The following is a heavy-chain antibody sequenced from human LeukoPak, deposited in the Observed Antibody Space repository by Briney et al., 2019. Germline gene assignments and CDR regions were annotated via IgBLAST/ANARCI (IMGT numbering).Heavy chain of an antibody. V-gene: IGHV3-23*01. J-gene: IGHJ4*01. Sequence: GGSLRLSCAASGFTFSSHAMSWVRQAAGKGLEWVSAISGSGNSIYYADSVKGRFTISRDNSKNTLFLHMNSLRADDTAVYYCAKRTLGVLPAFDNWGHGTLVTVSS. D-gene: IGHD1-26*01. CDR2: ISGSGNSI. CDR3: AKRTLGVLPAFDN. CDR1: GFTFSSHA.